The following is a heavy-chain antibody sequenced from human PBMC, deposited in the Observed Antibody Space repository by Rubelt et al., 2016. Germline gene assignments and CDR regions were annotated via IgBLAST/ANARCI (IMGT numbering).Heavy chain of an antibody. CDR3: ARGPLGDYEEPTPNDI. D-gene: IGHD4-17*01. CDR2: ISAYNGNT. Sequence: QAPGQGLEWMGWISAYNGNTNYAQKLQGRVTMTTDTSTSTAYMELRSLRSDDTAVYYCARGPLGDYEEPTPNDIWGQGTMVTVSS. J-gene: IGHJ3*02. V-gene: IGHV1-18*01.